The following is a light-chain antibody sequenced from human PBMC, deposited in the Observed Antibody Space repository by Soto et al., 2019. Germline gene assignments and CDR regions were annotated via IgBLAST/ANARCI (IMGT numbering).Light chain of an antibody. J-gene: IGKJ1*01. CDR3: MQALQTPWT. CDR2: LRS. Sequence: DIVMTQSPLSLPVTPGEPASISCRSSQSLLHSDGYIYLDWYLQRPGQSPQLLICLRSNRASGVPDRFSGSGSGTHFTLTISRVEAEDFGVYYCMQALQTPWTCGQGTRVEVK. V-gene: IGKV2-28*01. CDR1: QSLLHSDGYIY.